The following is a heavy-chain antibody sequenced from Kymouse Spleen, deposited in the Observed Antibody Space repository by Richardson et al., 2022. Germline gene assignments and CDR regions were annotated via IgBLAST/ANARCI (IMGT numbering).Heavy chain of an antibody. D-gene: IGHD6-19*01. V-gene: IGHV3-30*18. CDR2: ISYDGSNK. Sequence: QVQLVESGGGVVQPGRSLRLSCAASGFTFSSYGMHWVRQAPGKGLEWVAVISYDGSNKYYADSVKGRFTISRDNSKNTLYLQMNSLRAEDTAVYYCAKLQSYYYYYGMDVWGQGTTVTVSS. J-gene: IGHJ6*02. CDR1: GFTFSSYG. CDR3: AKLQSYYYYYGMDV.